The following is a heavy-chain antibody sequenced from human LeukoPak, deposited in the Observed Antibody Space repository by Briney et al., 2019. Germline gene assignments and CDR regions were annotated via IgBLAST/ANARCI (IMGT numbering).Heavy chain of an antibody. J-gene: IGHJ6*04. CDR1: GGSISTSNYY. V-gene: IGHV4-61*05. D-gene: IGHD5-12*01. Sequence: PSETLSLTCTVSGGSISTSNYYWGWIRQPPGKGLEWIGYIYHSGSTNYNPSLKSRVTMSVDTSKNQFSLKLSSVTAADTAVYYCARAGYSGSDFSVWGKGTTVTVSS. CDR2: IYHSGST. CDR3: ARAGYSGSDFSV.